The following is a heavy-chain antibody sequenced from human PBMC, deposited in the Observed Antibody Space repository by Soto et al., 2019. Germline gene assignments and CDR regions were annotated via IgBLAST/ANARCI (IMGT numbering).Heavy chain of an antibody. CDR3: AAGRRLDLR. V-gene: IGHV3-48*01. D-gene: IGHD6-19*01. J-gene: IGHJ4*02. CDR2: ISSSGSPI. CDR1: GHILSSSC. Sequence: GGSLRLASAASGHILSSSCINGFRQAPGKGLEWVSYISSSGSPIYYAASVRGRFTISRDKAKISLFLQISSLGAEDTSVNYCAAGRRLDLRWGQGTLVTVSS.